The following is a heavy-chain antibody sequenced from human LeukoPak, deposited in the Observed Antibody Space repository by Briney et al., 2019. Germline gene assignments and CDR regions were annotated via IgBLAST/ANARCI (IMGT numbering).Heavy chain of an antibody. V-gene: IGHV4-39*07. Sequence: SETLSLTCTVSGGSISSSSYYWGWIRQPPGKGLEWIGSIYYSGSSYYNPSLKSRVTISVDTSKNQFSLKLSSVTAADTAVYYCAREFRDYYLDYWGQGTLVTVSS. CDR3: AREFRDYYLDY. CDR1: GGSISSSSYY. J-gene: IGHJ4*02. CDR2: IYYSGSS. D-gene: IGHD3-3*01.